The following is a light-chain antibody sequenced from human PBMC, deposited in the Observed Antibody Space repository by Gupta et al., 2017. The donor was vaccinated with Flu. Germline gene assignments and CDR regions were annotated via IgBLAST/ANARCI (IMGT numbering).Light chain of an antibody. V-gene: IGLV3-1*01. CDR1: KLGDKF. J-gene: IGLJ2*01. CDR2: EDT. Sequence: FELTQPPSVSVSRAQTASITCSGNKLGDKFACWYQQKPGQSPVLVIYEDTKRPSGIPERFSGSNSGNTATLTISGTQTMDEADYYCQTWDKNTVIFGGGTKVTVL. CDR3: QTWDKNTVI.